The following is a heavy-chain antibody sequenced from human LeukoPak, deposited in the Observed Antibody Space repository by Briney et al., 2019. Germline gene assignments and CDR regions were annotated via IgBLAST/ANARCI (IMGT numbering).Heavy chain of an antibody. D-gene: IGHD6-6*01. CDR2: INPTGGST. J-gene: IGHJ4*02. Sequence: GASVKVSCKASGYTFHSYFMHWVRQAPGQGLEWMGIINPTGGSTTYAQKFQGRVTMTRDTSTSTVYMELSSLRSDDTAVYYCARTAARRLDYWGQGTLVTVSS. CDR1: GYTFHSYF. V-gene: IGHV1-46*02. CDR3: ARTAARRLDY.